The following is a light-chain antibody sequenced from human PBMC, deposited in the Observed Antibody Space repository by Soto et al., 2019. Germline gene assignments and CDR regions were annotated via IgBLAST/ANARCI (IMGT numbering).Light chain of an antibody. J-gene: IGKJ4*01. CDR1: QDISHN. V-gene: IGKV1-33*01. CDR2: DAS. CDR3: QHYDTLPPT. Sequence: DIQMTQSPSSLSASVGDRVTITCQASQDISHNVNWYQQKPGKAPNRLIFDASKLEAGVPSRFTGSGSGTHFSFTISSLQPEDTATYYCQHYDTLPPTFGGGTKVEIK.